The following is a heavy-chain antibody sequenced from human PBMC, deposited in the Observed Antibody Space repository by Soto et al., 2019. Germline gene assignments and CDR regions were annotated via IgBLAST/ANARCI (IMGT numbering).Heavy chain of an antibody. CDR1: GGSISSSSYY. D-gene: IGHD3-10*01. CDR2: IYYSGST. V-gene: IGHV4-39*01. Sequence: SETLSLTCTVSGGSISSSSYYWGWIRQPPGKGLEWIGSIYYSGSTYYNPSLKSRVTISVDTSKNQFSLKLSSVTAADTAVYYCARRVVYCGHDYRGQEPLVTVSS. J-gene: IGHJ4*02. CDR3: ARRVVYCGHDY.